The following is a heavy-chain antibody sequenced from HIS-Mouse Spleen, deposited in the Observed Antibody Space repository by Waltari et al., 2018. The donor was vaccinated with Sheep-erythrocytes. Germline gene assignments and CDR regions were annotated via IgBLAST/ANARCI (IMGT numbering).Heavy chain of an antibody. CDR2: IYHSGST. J-gene: IGHJ4*02. Sequence: QVQLQESGPGLVKPSETLSLTCTVSGYSISSGYYWGWIRQPPGKGLEWIGSIYHSGSTSNTPSLKSRVTISVDTSKNQFSRKLSSVTAADTAVYYCARDASSSSFDYWGQGTLVTVSS. V-gene: IGHV4-38-2*02. CDR3: ARDASSSSFDY. D-gene: IGHD6-6*01. CDR1: GYSISSGYY.